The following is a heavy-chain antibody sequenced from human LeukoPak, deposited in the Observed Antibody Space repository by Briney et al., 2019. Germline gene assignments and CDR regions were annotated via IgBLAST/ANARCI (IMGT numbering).Heavy chain of an antibody. CDR1: GYTFTYYY. CDR2: INPKSGGT. J-gene: IGHJ6*02. Sequence: GASVTVSFKSSGYTFTYYYMHWVGQAPGQGREWMGWINPKSGGTNYAQKFQVRVTMTRDTSISTAYMELSRLRSADTAVYYCASDCSSTSCPRRWYGMDVWGQGTTVTVSS. D-gene: IGHD2-2*01. CDR3: ASDCSSTSCPRRWYGMDV. V-gene: IGHV1-2*02.